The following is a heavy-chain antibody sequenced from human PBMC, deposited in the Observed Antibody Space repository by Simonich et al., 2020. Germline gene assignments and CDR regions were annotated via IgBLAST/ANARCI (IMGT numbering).Heavy chain of an antibody. D-gene: IGHD3-9*01. V-gene: IGHV3-33*01. CDR3: AREDILTGYYYYGMDV. J-gene: IGHJ6*02. Sequence: QVQLVESGGGVVQPGRSLRLSCAASGFTFSSYGMHWVRQAPGKGLGWGAVKWYDGSNKYYADSVKGRFTISRDNSKNTRYLQMNSLRAEDTAVYYCAREDILTGYYYYGMDVWGQGTTVTVSS. CDR1: GFTFSSYG. CDR2: KWYDGSNK.